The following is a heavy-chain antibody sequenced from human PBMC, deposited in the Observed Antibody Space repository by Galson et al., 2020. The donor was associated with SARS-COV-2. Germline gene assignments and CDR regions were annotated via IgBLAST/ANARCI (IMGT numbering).Heavy chain of an antibody. CDR3: ARGGYSSSWYFDY. CDR1: GGSISSGGYY. J-gene: IGHJ4*02. CDR2: IYYSGST. D-gene: IGHD6-13*01. V-gene: IGHV4-31*03. Sequence: SETLSLTCTVSGGSISSGGYYWSWIRQHPGKGLEWIGYIYYSGSTYYNPSLKSRVTISVDTSKNQFSLKLSRLRSDDTAVYYCARGGYSSSWYFDYWGQGTLVTVSS.